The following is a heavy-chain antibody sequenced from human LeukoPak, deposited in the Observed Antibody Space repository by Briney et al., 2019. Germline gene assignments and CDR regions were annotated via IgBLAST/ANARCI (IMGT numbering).Heavy chain of an antibody. CDR1: GFTFSSYA. J-gene: IGHJ3*02. V-gene: IGHV3-23*01. CDR2: ISGSGGST. CDR3: EGYSSGSDAFDI. Sequence: PGGSLRLSCAASGFTFSSYAMSWVRQAPGKGLEWVSAISGSGGSTYYADSVKGRFTISRDNSKNTLYLQMNSLRAEDTAVYYCEGYSSGSDAFDIWGQGTMVTVSS. D-gene: IGHD6-19*01.